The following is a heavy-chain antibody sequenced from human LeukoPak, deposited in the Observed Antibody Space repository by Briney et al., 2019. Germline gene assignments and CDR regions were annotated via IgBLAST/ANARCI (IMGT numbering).Heavy chain of an antibody. D-gene: IGHD5-18*01. Sequence: SETLSLTCAVYGGSFSGYYWSWIRQPPGKGLEWIGEINHSGSTNYNPSLKSRVTISVDTSKNQFSLKLSSVTAADTAVYYCARDRLWLAYWGQGTLVTVSS. CDR2: INHSGST. J-gene: IGHJ4*02. CDR3: ARDRLWLAY. V-gene: IGHV4-34*01. CDR1: GGSFSGYY.